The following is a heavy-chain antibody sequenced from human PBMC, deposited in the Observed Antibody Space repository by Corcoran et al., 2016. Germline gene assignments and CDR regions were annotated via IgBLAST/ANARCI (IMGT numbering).Heavy chain of an antibody. CDR1: GYTFNSYY. V-gene: IGHV1-46*02. CDR3: ARGRSNYYGMDV. CDR2: INPSGGST. J-gene: IGHJ6*02. Sequence: QVQLVQSGAEVKKPGASVKVSCKASGYTFNSYYMHWVRQAPGQGLEWMGIINPSGGSTSYAQKFQGRVTMTRDTSTSTDYMELSSLRSEATAVYYCARGRSNYYGMDVWGQGTTVTVSS.